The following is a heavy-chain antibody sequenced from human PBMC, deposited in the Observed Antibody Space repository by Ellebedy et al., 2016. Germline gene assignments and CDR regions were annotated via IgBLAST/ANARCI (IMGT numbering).Heavy chain of an antibody. V-gene: IGHV3-74*01. CDR3: ARAAWYYYDSSGSGY. CDR1: EFIFSNYW. Sequence: GESLKISXAASEFIFSNYWMHWVRQAPGKGLVWVSRINSDGTSTSYADSVKGRFTISRDNAKNTLYLQMNSLRAEDTAVYYCARAAWYYYDSSGSGYWGLGTLVTVSS. J-gene: IGHJ4*02. D-gene: IGHD3-22*01. CDR2: INSDGTST.